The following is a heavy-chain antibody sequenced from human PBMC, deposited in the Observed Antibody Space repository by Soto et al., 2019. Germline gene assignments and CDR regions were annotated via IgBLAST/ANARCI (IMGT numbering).Heavy chain of an antibody. CDR1: GGSISSGDSY. J-gene: IGHJ4*02. V-gene: IGHV4-30-4*01. D-gene: IGHD2-15*01. CDR2: IFYIGST. Sequence: QVQLQESGPGLVKPSQTLSLTCTVSGGSISSGDSYWSWIRQPPGKGLEWIGSIFYIGSTYYNPSRKIRVTISVNASKHRFARKLSAVTAADTAVYYCARYCSGGSCYPFDYWGQGTLVTVSS. CDR3: ARYCSGGSCYPFDY.